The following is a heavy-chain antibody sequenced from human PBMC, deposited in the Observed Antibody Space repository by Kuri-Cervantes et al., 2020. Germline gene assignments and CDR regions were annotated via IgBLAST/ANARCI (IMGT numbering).Heavy chain of an antibody. CDR2: FYNNGDT. Sequence: SETLSLTCTVSGGSISSYSWSWIRQPPGKGLEWIGNFYNNGDTNYNPSLKSRVTISVDTSKNQFSMKLRSVTATDAGVYYCARGPYYFDSTSVDYWGQGTPVTVSS. V-gene: IGHV4-59*12. D-gene: IGHD3-22*01. J-gene: IGHJ4*02. CDR1: GGSISSYS. CDR3: ARGPYYFDSTSVDY.